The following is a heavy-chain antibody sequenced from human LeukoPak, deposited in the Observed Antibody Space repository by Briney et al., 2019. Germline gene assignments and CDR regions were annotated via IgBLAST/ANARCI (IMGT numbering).Heavy chain of an antibody. V-gene: IGHV1-69*13. CDR2: IIPIFGTA. CDR1: GGTFGSYA. J-gene: IGHJ6*03. Sequence: SVKVSCKASGGTFGSYAISWVRQAPGQGLEWMGGIIPIFGTANYAQKFQGRVTITADESTSTAYMELSSLRSEDTAVYYCARVVVVPAAILTYYYYMDVWGKGTTVTVSS. CDR3: ARVVVVPAAILTYYYYMDV. D-gene: IGHD2-2*01.